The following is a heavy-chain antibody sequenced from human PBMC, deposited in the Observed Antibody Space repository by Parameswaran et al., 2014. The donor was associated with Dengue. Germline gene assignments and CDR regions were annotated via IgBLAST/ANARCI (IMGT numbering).Heavy chain of an antibody. CDR3: ASIRPYDSSGYYSPIS. Sequence: VRQMPGKGAGVGLSYYSGGSTYYADSVKGRFTISRDNSKNTLYLQMNSLRAEDTAVYYCASIRPYDSSGYYSPISWGQGTMVTVSS. J-gene: IGHJ3*01. D-gene: IGHD3-22*01. V-gene: IGHV3-53*01. CDR2: YSGGST.